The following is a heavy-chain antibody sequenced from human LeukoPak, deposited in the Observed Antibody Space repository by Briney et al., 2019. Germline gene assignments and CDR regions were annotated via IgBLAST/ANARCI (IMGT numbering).Heavy chain of an antibody. CDR3: ARVRSYYDSSGYYTLDY. J-gene: IGHJ4*02. CDR1: GYTFTSYG. D-gene: IGHD3-22*01. CDR2: ISAYNGNT. V-gene: IGHV1-18*01. Sequence: EASVKVSCKASGYTFTSYGISWVRQAPGQGLEWMGWISAYNGNTNHAQKLQGRVTMTTDTSTSTAYMELRSLRSDDTAVYYCARVRSYYDSSGYYTLDYWGQGTLVTVSS.